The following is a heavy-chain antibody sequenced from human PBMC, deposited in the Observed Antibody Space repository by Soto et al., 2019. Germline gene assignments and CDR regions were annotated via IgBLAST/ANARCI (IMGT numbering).Heavy chain of an antibody. CDR2: IDHSGST. J-gene: IGHJ6*02. CDR3: ARGLRYSGMDV. Sequence: SETLSLTCAVHRGSFNAYSWTWIRQPPGKGLEWIGEIDHSGSTTYNPSLKSRIIMSVDTSKNQFSLNVGSMTAADTAVYYCARGLRYSGMDVWGQGTTVTVSS. CDR1: RGSFNAYS. V-gene: IGHV4-34*01.